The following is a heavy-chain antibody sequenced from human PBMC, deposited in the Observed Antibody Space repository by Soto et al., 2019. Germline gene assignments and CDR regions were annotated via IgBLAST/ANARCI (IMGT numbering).Heavy chain of an antibody. J-gene: IGHJ4*02. CDR3: ARGQGVIRWFGDITMSIGIQVDY. D-gene: IGHD3-10*01. CDR2: IYYSGST. CDR1: GGSISSGGYY. Sequence: SETLSLTCTVAGGSISSGGYYWRWIRQHPGKGLEWIGYIYYSGSTYYNPSLKSRVTISVDTSKNQFSLKLSSVTAADTAVYYCARGQGVIRWFGDITMSIGIQVDYWGQGTLVTSPQ. V-gene: IGHV4-31*03.